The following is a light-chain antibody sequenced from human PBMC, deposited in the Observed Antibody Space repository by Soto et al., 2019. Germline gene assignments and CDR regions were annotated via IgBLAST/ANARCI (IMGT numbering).Light chain of an antibody. V-gene: IGKV3D-20*02. Sequence: EIVLTQSPGTLSLSPGERATLSCRASQSVSSSYLAWYQQKPGQAPRLLMYGASSRATGIPARFNGSGSGTDFTLTISSLEPEDFAVYYCQQRSNWWTFGQGTKVDIK. J-gene: IGKJ1*01. CDR2: GAS. CDR3: QQRSNWWT. CDR1: QSVSSSY.